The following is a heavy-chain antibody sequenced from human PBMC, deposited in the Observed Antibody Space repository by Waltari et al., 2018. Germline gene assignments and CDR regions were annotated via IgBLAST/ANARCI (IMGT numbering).Heavy chain of an antibody. CDR2: IKEDGSEK. V-gene: IGHV3-7*01. D-gene: IGHD4-4*01. Sequence: EVQLVESGGGLVQPGESLRLSCAASGFTFSNNWMSWVRQAPGKGLEWVANIKEDGSEKYYVDSVKGRFTISRDNAKNSLYLQMNSLRAEDTAVYYCAGGINAVKAYWGQGTLVTVSS. CDR1: GFTFSNNW. CDR3: AGGINAVKAY. J-gene: IGHJ4*02.